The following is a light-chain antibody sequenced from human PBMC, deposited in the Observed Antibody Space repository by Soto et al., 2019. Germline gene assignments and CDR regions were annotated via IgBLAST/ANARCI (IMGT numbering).Light chain of an antibody. Sequence: QSALTQPASVSGSPGQSITISCTGTSSDVGGYNYVSWYQQHPRKAPKLMIYDVSNRPSGVSNRFSGSKSGNTASLTIPGLQAEDEADYYCSSYTSSSTLYVFGTGTKVTVL. V-gene: IGLV2-14*01. CDR2: DVS. J-gene: IGLJ1*01. CDR1: SSDVGGYNY. CDR3: SSYTSSSTLYV.